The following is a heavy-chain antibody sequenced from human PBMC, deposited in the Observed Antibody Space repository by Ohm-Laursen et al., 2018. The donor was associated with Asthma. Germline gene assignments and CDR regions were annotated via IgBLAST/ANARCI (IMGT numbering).Heavy chain of an antibody. J-gene: IGHJ4*02. CDR3: ARVPSQRPYFDY. Sequence: ASVKVSCKASGYTFTSYSMHWVRQAPGQGLEWMGIINPSGGSTSYAQKFQGRVTMTRDTSTSTVYMELSSLRSEDTAVYYCARVPSQRPYFDYWGQGTLVTVSS. D-gene: IGHD6-25*01. V-gene: IGHV1-46*01. CDR1: GYTFTSYS. CDR2: INPSGGST.